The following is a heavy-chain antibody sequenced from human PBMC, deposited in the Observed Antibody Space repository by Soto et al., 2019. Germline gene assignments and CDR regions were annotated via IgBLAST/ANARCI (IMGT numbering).Heavy chain of an antibody. V-gene: IGHV3-11*06. CDR3: VRGGGGGLFDP. CDR2: ISPGSRYP. Sequence: QVQLVESGGGLVPPGGSLRLSCAGSGFTFGDSYMSWIRQAPGKGLEWLSYISPGSRYPAYADSVKGRFTISRDNAKRSLYLQMMSLTADDTAIYYCVRGGGGGLFDPWGQGTMGTVSS. J-gene: IGHJ5*02. D-gene: IGHD2-15*01. CDR1: GFTFGDSY.